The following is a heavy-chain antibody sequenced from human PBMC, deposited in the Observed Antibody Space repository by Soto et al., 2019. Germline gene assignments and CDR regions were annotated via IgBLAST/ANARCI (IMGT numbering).Heavy chain of an antibody. CDR1: GGSITSDGFY. CDR3: ASGPFHI. Sequence: QVQLQESGPGLLKPSQTLSLTCTVSGGSITSDGFYWTWIRQRPGKGLEWIAYLYYTGSTFYNPSLKSRLTISLDKSANRFSLKMTSVTAADTAIYFCASGPFHICGQGTMVVVSS. J-gene: IGHJ3*02. V-gene: IGHV4-31*03. CDR2: LYYTGST.